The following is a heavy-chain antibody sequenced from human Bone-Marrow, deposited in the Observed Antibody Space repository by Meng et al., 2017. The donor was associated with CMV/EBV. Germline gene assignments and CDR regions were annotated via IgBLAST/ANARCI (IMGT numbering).Heavy chain of an antibody. CDR2: IHPHSGGT. J-gene: IGHJ4*02. V-gene: IGHV1-2*02. D-gene: IGHD6-19*01. CDR1: GYTFTDYY. CDR3: ASLGYSSGCPPGY. Sequence: ASVKVSCKASGYTFTDYYMHWVRQAPGQGLEWMGWIHPHSGGTNYAQKFQGRVTMTRDTSISTAYMELSRLRSDDTAVYYCASLGYSSGCPPGYWAQGTLVTVSS.